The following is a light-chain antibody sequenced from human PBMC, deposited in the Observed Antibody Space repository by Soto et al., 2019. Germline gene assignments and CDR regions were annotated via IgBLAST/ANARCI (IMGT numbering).Light chain of an antibody. J-gene: IGLJ1*01. Sequence: QSALTQPRSVSGSPGQSVTISCTGTNTDVGDSDYVSWYQQFPGKAPKLIIYDVKKRPSGVPDRFSGSKSGNTASLTISGLQAEDEADYYCCSYTGYVFGTGTKVTVL. CDR2: DVK. V-gene: IGLV2-11*01. CDR1: NTDVGDSDY. CDR3: CSYTGYV.